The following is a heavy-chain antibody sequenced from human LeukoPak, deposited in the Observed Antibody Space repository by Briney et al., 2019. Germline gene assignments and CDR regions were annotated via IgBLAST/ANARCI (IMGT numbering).Heavy chain of an antibody. Sequence: GGSLRLSCAASGLTFSGYAMHWVRQAPGKGLEWVAVISYDGSNKYYADSVKGRFTISRDNSKNTLYLQMNSLRAEDTAVYYCARSAVDTAMVTVYWGQGTLVTVSS. CDR2: ISYDGSNK. J-gene: IGHJ4*02. V-gene: IGHV3-30-3*01. CDR1: GLTFSGYA. D-gene: IGHD5-18*01. CDR3: ARSAVDTAMVTVY.